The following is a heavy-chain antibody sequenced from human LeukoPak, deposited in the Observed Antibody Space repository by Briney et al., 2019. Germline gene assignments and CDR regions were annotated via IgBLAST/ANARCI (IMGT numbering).Heavy chain of an antibody. CDR1: GFTVSSNY. Sequence: GSLRLSCAASGFTVSSNYMSWVRQAPGKGLELIGEINHSGRTNYNPSLKSRVTISVDTSKNQFSLNLSSVTAADTAVYYCARSPLTGNYGDWFDPWGQGTLVIVSS. D-gene: IGHD3-9*01. J-gene: IGHJ5*02. CDR2: INHSGRT. CDR3: ARSPLTGNYGDWFDP. V-gene: IGHV4-34*01.